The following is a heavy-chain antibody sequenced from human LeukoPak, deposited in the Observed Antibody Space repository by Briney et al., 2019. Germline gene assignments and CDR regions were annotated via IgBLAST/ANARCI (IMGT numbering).Heavy chain of an antibody. CDR2: IIPIFGTA. V-gene: IGHV1-69*01. CDR3: ARAESSGPERLVLVHFDY. Sequence: ASVKVSCKASGGTFSSYAISWVRQAPGQGLEWMGGIIPIFGTANYAQKFLGRVTITADESTSTAYMELSSLRSEDTAVYYCARAESSGPERLVLVHFDYWGQGTLVTVSS. J-gene: IGHJ4*02. CDR1: GGTFSSYA. D-gene: IGHD1-1*01.